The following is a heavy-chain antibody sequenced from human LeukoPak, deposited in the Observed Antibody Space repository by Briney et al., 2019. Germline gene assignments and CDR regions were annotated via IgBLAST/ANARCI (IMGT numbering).Heavy chain of an antibody. J-gene: IGHJ1*01. Sequence: PSETLSLTCTVSGGSINNYYWNWIRQPPGKGLEWIGYISYSGSTNYNPSLKSRVTISVDTSKNQYSLRLTSVTATDTAVYYCARDAWSAYGHNYFQHWGQGTLLTVSS. V-gene: IGHV4-59*01. CDR1: GGSINNYY. CDR2: ISYSGST. CDR3: ARDAWSAYGHNYFQH. D-gene: IGHD5-24*01.